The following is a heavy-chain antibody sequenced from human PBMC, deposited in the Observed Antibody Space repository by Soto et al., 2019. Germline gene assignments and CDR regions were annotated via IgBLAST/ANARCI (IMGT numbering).Heavy chain of an antibody. Sequence: QVPLVQSGAEVEKPGASVKVYCKASGYSFTTYSMNWVRQAPGQRLEWMGWINAGNGNTRYSQNFQGRVTLTMDTSASTAYMKLSSLRSEDTAVYFCARVSPYGAGSNHYCMDVWGQGTTVTVSS. CDR1: GYSFTTYS. J-gene: IGHJ6*02. D-gene: IGHD3-10*01. CDR2: INAGNGNT. CDR3: ARVSPYGAGSNHYCMDV. V-gene: IGHV1-3*01.